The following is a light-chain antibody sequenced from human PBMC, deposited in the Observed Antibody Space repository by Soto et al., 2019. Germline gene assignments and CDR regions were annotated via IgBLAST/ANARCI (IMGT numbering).Light chain of an antibody. J-gene: IGKJ4*01. Sequence: EIVMTQSPATLSVSPGEGATLSCRASQTVSSNLAWYQQKPGQAPRLLIYGASTRATGIPARFSGSGSGTEFTLTISSLQSEDFAVYHCQQDNNWPLTFGGGTKVEIK. V-gene: IGKV3D-15*01. CDR1: QTVSSN. CDR2: GAS. CDR3: QQDNNWPLT.